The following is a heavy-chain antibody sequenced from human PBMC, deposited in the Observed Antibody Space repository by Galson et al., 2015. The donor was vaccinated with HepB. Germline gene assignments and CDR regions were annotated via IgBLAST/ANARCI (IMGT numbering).Heavy chain of an antibody. J-gene: IGHJ5*02. D-gene: IGHD2-2*01. CDR2: INPNSGGT. CDR1: GYTFTGYY. V-gene: IGHV1-2*02. CDR3: ARDSIVVVPATIPVDP. Sequence: SVKVSCKASGYTFTGYYMHWVRQAPGQGLEWMGWINPNSGGTNYAQKFQGRVTVTRDTSISTAYMELSRLRSDDTAVYYCARDSIVVVPATIPVDPWGQGTLVTVSS.